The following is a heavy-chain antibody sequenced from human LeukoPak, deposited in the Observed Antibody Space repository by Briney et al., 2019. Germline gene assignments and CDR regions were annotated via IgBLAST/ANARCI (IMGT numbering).Heavy chain of an antibody. Sequence: GGSLRLSCAASGFTFSSYAMSWVRQAPGKGLEWVSAISGSGGSTYYADSVKGRFTISRDNSKNTLYVQMNSLRAEDTAVYYCAKGELLSSHFDYWGQGTLVTVSP. CDR3: AKGELLSSHFDY. D-gene: IGHD3-10*01. V-gene: IGHV3-23*01. CDR1: GFTFSSYA. CDR2: ISGSGGST. J-gene: IGHJ4*02.